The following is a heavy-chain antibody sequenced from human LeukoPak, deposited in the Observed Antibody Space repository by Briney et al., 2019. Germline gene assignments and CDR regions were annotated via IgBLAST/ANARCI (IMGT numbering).Heavy chain of an antibody. CDR3: ARGKTGRNWFDP. D-gene: IGHD1-1*01. CDR1: GGSISSYY. J-gene: IGHJ5*02. Sequence: SETLSLTCTVSGGSISSYYWSWIRQPPGKGLEWIGYIYYSGSTNYNPSLKSRVTISVDTSKNQFSLKLSSVTAADTAVYYCARGKTGRNWFDPWGQGTLVTVSS. CDR2: IYYSGST. V-gene: IGHV4-59*12.